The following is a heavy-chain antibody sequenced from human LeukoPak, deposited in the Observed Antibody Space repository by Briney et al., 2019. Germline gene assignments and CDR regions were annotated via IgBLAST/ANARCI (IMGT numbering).Heavy chain of an antibody. CDR1: GYTFTVYS. D-gene: IGHD3-3*01. J-gene: IGHJ4*02. Sequence: ASVNVSFKASGYTFTVYSIHWVRQAPGQGLEWMGWINPNTGGRNYAQNFQGRVTMTRDTSINTAYMELSRLRSDDTAVYYCARDAAILSGYLDYWGQGTLVTVSS. V-gene: IGHV1-2*02. CDR3: ARDAAILSGYLDY. CDR2: INPNTGGR.